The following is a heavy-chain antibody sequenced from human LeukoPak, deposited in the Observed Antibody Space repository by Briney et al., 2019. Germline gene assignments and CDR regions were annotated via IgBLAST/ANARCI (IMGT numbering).Heavy chain of an antibody. CDR1: GFTFSNAW. Sequence: QPGGSLRLSCATSGFTFSNAWMSWVRQAPGKGLDWVATIKQDGSEKYYVASLKGRFNISRDNAKNSLFLQMNSLRAEDTAVYYCVRDVDTYYYDSSGYNMDVWGKGTTVTVSS. D-gene: IGHD3-22*01. J-gene: IGHJ6*03. V-gene: IGHV3-7*01. CDR2: IKQDGSEK. CDR3: VRDVDTYYYDSSGYNMDV.